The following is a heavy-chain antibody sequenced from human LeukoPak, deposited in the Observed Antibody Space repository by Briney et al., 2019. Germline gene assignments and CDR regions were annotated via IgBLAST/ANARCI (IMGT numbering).Heavy chain of an antibody. CDR3: ARDLIGEMATIKHPDY. D-gene: IGHD5-24*01. J-gene: IGHJ4*02. CDR2: INSSSSYI. V-gene: IGHV3-21*01. Sequence: GGSLRLSCAASGFTFSSYSMNWVRQAPGKGLEWVSSINSSSSYIYYADSVKGRFTISRDNAKNSLYLQMNSLRAEDTAVYYCARDLIGEMATIKHPDYWGQGTLVTVSS. CDR1: GFTFSSYS.